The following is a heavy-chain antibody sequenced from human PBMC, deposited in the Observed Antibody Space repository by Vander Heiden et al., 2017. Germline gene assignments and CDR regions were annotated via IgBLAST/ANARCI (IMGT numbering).Heavy chain of an antibody. D-gene: IGHD2-21*02. Sequence: ETLSLTCTVSGGSISSSSYYWRWIRQPPGKGLEWIGRISYSGSTYYNPTLKSRVTISVDTSNNQFSLKLVSVTAADTVVYYCASPCGGDRYGHWDFDLWGRGTLVTVAS. V-gene: IGHV4-39*01. CDR2: ISYSGST. CDR3: ASPCGGDRYGHWDFDL. CDR1: GGSISSSSYY. J-gene: IGHJ2*01.